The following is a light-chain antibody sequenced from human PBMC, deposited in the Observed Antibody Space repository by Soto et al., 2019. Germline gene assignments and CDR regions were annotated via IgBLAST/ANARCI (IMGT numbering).Light chain of an antibody. Sequence: VLSQPPSASGTPGQTVIISCSGSRSDIGSNFVNWYQHLPGTAPKLLIYNSNQRPSGVPDRFSGSKSGTSASLAISGLQSEDEADYYCAAWDDSLTGPVFGTGTKVTVL. CDR3: AAWDDSLTGPV. CDR2: NSN. V-gene: IGLV1-44*01. J-gene: IGLJ1*01. CDR1: RSDIGSNF.